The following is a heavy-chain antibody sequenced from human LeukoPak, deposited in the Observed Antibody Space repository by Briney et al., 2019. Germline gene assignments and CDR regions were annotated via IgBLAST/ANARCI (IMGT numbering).Heavy chain of an antibody. D-gene: IGHD6-13*01. J-gene: IGHJ4*02. CDR3: ARGPIYSS. CDR2: INHSGST. Sequence: SETLSLTCTVSGGSISSSSYYWGWIRQPPGKGLEWIGEINHSGSTNYNPSLKSRVTISVDTSENQFSLKLSSVTAADTAVYYCARGPIYSSWGQGTLVTVSS. V-gene: IGHV4-39*07. CDR1: GGSISSSSYY.